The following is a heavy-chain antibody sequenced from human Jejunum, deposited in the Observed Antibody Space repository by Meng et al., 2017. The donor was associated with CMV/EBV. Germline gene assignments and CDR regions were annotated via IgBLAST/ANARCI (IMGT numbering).Heavy chain of an antibody. V-gene: IGHV3-74*01. Sequence: QLVDSGGGLVPPGGFLRLSCAASGFTFSSSWMHWFRQAPGKGLVWVSHINSDGSDTNYADSVKGRFTISRDNAKNTLYLQMNSLRDEDTAVYYCARVEQEMCWGQGTLVTVSS. CDR1: GFTFSSSW. D-gene: IGHD1/OR15-1a*01. CDR2: INSDGSDT. J-gene: IGHJ4*02. CDR3: ARVEQEMC.